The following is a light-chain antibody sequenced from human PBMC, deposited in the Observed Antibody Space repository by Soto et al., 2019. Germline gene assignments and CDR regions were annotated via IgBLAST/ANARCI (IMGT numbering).Light chain of an antibody. V-gene: IGLV4-69*01. CDR2: VNTDGSH. J-gene: IGLJ2*01. Sequence: QSVLTKSPSASASLGASVKLTCTLSSGHSSYAIAWHQQQPEKGPRYLMKVNTDGSHNKGDGIPDRFSGSSSGAERYLTISSLQSEDEADYYCQTWGAGFSVVFGGGTKVTVL. CDR1: SGHSSYA. CDR3: QTWGAGFSVV.